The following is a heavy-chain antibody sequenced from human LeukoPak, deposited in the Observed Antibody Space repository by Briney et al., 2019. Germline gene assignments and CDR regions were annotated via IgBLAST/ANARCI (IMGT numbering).Heavy chain of an antibody. D-gene: IGHD3-10*01. Sequence: PSETLSLTCTVSGASISGGSYYWSWIRQPAGRGLEWIGRIYTTGSTNYNPFLKSRVTISVDTSKNQFSLELSSVTAADTAVYYCARSPGGSGTRAFDIWGQGTMVTVSS. J-gene: IGHJ3*02. CDR1: GASISGGSYY. V-gene: IGHV4-61*02. CDR2: IYTTGST. CDR3: ARSPGGSGTRAFDI.